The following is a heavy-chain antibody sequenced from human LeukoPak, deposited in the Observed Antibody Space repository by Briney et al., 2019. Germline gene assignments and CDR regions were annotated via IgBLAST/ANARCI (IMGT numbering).Heavy chain of an antibody. CDR3: ARVDRYYFYLDV. CDR2: IIPIFRTP. V-gene: IGHV1-69*05. Sequence: GASVKVSCKASGGTSSTYTITWVRQAPGQGLEWMGGIIPIFRTPNYAQKFQGRVTITTDESTSTAYMELSSLKSDDTAIYYWARVDRYYFYLDVWGKGTTVTVSS. J-gene: IGHJ6*03. CDR1: GGTSSTYT.